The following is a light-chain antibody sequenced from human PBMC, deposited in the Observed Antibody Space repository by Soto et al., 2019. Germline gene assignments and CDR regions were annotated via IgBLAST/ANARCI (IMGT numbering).Light chain of an antibody. CDR1: QSISSTS. CDR3: QQYNNSPPWT. V-gene: IGKV3-20*01. Sequence: EIVLTQSPGTLSLSPGERATLSCRASQSISSTSLAWYQQKPGQAPRLLIYGASSRATGIADRFSGSGSGTDFTLTISRLEPEDFAVYFCQQYNNSPPWTFGQGTKVEIK. J-gene: IGKJ1*01. CDR2: GAS.